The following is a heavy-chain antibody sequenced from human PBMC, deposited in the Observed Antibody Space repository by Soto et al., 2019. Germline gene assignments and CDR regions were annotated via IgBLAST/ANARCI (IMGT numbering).Heavy chain of an antibody. CDR3: VVIGGSANCYPVYLDY. J-gene: IGHJ4*02. D-gene: IGHD3-10*01. V-gene: IGHV2-5*02. Sequence: QITLKESGPPLVKPTQTLTLTCTFSGFSLTTSGVGVTWIRQPPGKALDWLALIYWDDDKRYSPSLKTRLTITKDTSRNQVVLTMTDMDPLDTATYYCVVIGGSANCYPVYLDYWGQGSLVTVSS. CDR2: IYWDDDK. CDR1: GFSLTTSGVG.